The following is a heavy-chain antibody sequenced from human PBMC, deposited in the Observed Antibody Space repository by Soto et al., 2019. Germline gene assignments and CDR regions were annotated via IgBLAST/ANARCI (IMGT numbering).Heavy chain of an antibody. V-gene: IGHV1-69*01. CDR2: IDHMFDTS. CDR3: ATYPRPYNWIDL. D-gene: IGHD1-1*01. CDR1: GGALTSYP. J-gene: IGHJ5*02. Sequence: QVRLEQSGAEVKKPGSSVRVSCQASGGALTSYPIHWVRQAPGQGLEWMGVIDHMFDTSNLAGKFKATVTLTADASTKTVYMDLPSLRSDDTAVYFCATYPRPYNWIDLWGQGTLLTVSS.